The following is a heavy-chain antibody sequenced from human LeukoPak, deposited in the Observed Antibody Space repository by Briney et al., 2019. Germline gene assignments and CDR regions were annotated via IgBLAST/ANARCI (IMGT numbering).Heavy chain of an antibody. CDR2: IYYSGST. D-gene: IGHD3-3*01. J-gene: IGHJ3*02. Sequence: SETLSLTCTVSGGSISSSSYYWGWIRQPPGKGLEWIGSIYYSGSTYYNPSLKSRVTITVDTSKNQFSLKLSSVTAADTAVYYCASYDFWSGYYLSDDAFDIWGQGTMVTVSS. CDR1: GGSISSSSYY. CDR3: ASYDFWSGYYLSDDAFDI. V-gene: IGHV4-39*01.